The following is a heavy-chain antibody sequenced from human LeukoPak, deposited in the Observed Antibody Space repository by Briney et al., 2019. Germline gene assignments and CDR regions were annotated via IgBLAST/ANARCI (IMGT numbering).Heavy chain of an antibody. V-gene: IGHV3-74*01. J-gene: IGHJ4*02. D-gene: IGHD2-21*02. CDR1: GFTFSTYW. CDR3: ARELPREVTLDY. CDR2: INNGGVST. Sequence: GGSLGLSCAASGFTFSTYWMHWVRQAPGKGLVWVSRINNGGVSTSYADSVRGRFTVSRDNGKNTLYLQMNRLRAEDTGVYYCARELPREVTLDYWGQGTLVTVSS.